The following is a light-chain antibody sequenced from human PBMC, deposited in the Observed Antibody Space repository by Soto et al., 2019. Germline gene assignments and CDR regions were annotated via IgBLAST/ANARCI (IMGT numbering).Light chain of an antibody. CDR2: GAS. CDR3: QQRSDRLPIT. J-gene: IGKJ5*01. CDR1: QNIISN. V-gene: IGKV3-15*01. Sequence: EIVMTQSPATLSVSPGERATLSCRANQNIISNLAWYQQKPGQAPRLLIYGASTRATGVPARFSGSGSGTDFTLTISSLEPEDSAVYYCQQRSDRLPITFGQGTRLEI.